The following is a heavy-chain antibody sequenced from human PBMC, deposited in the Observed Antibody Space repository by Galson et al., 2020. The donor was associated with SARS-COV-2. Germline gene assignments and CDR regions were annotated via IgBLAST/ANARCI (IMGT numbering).Heavy chain of an antibody. Sequence: ASVKVSCETPGYTFTGYYMHWVRQAPGQGLEWMGRINPNSGGTNYAQKFQGRVTMTRDTSISTAYMELNRLTSDDTAVYYCAAGFYGSGTIYNWGQGTLVTVSS. D-gene: IGHD3-10*01. V-gene: IGHV1-2*06. CDR3: AAGFYGSGTIYN. J-gene: IGHJ4*02. CDR2: INPNSGGT. CDR1: GYTFTGYY.